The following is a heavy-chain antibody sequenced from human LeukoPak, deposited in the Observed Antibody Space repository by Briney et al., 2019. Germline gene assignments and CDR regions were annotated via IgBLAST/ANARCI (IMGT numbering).Heavy chain of an antibody. V-gene: IGHV4-39*01. CDR3: ARQTGSGLFTLP. Sequence: SETLSLTCTVSGVSISSSNSYWGWIRQPPGKGLEWIGSVYYTGNTYYNASLKSRITIVIDTSKNQISLRLTSVTATDTAMYYCARQTGSGLFTLPGGQGTLVTVSS. D-gene: IGHD3/OR15-3a*01. J-gene: IGHJ4*02. CDR1: GVSISSSNSY. CDR2: VYYTGNT.